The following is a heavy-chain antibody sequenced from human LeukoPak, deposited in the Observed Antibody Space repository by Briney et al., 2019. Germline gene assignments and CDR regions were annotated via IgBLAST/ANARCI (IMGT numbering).Heavy chain of an antibody. V-gene: IGHV4-34*01. D-gene: IGHD5-12*01. CDR3: ATGYSGYKTFD. Sequence: PSETLSLTCAVYGGSFGGYYWSWIRQPPGKGLEWIGEINHSGSTDYNPSLKSRVTISVDTSKNQFSLKLSSVTAADTAVYYCATGYSGYKTFDWGQGTLVTVSS. J-gene: IGHJ4*02. CDR1: GGSFGGYY. CDR2: INHSGST.